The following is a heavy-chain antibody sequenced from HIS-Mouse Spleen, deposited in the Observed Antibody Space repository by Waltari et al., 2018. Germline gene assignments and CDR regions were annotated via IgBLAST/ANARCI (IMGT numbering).Heavy chain of an antibody. J-gene: IGHJ5*02. V-gene: IGHV4-39*07. Sequence: QLQLQESGPGLVKPSETLSLTCTVSGGSISSSSYYWGWIRQPPGKGLEWIGSIYYSGSTYYNPSLKSRVTISVDTSKNQFSLKLSSVTAADTAVYYCARDRVYSSSNWFDPWGQGTLVTVSS. CDR2: IYYSGST. CDR1: GGSISSSSYY. D-gene: IGHD6-13*01. CDR3: ARDRVYSSSNWFDP.